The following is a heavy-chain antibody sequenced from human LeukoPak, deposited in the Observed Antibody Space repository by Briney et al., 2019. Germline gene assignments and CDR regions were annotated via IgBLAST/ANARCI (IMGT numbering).Heavy chain of an antibody. CDR1: GFTFSNYG. CDR2: ISYDGSNK. CDR3: GKDFGGSYYSDYYGMDV. Sequence: GGSLRLSCAASGFTFSNYGMHWVRQAPGKGLEWVAVISYDGSNKYYADSLKGRFSISRDNSKNTLYLPMNSLRAEDTAVYSCGKDFGGSYYSDYYGMDVWGQGNTVTVSS. V-gene: IGHV3-30*18. J-gene: IGHJ6*02. D-gene: IGHD1-26*01.